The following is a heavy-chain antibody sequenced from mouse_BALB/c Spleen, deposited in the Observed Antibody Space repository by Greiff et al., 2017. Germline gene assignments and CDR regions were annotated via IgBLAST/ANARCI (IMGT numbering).Heavy chain of an antibody. Sequence: EVKLQESGGGLVQPGGSRKLSCAASGFTFSSFGMHWVRQAPEKGLEWVAYISSGSSTIYYADTVKGRFTISRDNPKNTLFLQMTSLRSEDTAMYYCAREFIYYYGSRDYWGQGTSVTVSS. CDR2: ISSGSSTI. D-gene: IGHD1-1*01. CDR3: AREFIYYYGSRDY. J-gene: IGHJ4*01. CDR1: GFTFSSFG. V-gene: IGHV5-17*02.